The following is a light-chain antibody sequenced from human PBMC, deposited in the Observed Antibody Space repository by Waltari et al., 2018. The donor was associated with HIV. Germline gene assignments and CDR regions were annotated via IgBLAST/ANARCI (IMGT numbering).Light chain of an antibody. CDR2: DIN. CDR3: QSYDSSLRASV. J-gene: IGLJ2*01. CDR1: SSHFGLYNF. V-gene: IGLV2-14*03. Sequence: QSALTQPASVSGSPGQSVTISCTGTSSHFGLYNFVSWHQQYPCNVPKVILYDINSRPSGVAPRCSGSRSGNAASLTISGLQVDDEADYYCQSYDSSLRASVFGGGPKLTVL.